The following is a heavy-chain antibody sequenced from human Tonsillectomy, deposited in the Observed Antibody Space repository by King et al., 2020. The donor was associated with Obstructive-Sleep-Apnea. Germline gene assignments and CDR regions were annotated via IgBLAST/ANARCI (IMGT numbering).Heavy chain of an antibody. V-gene: IGHV3-23*04. CDR3: AKDPPPPLVRGDLGFDY. Sequence: VQLVESGGGLVQPGGSLRLSCAASGFTFTNYAMSWVRQAPGKGLEWVAGIIAIGGGTYYADSVKGRLTISSDTSKNTLYLQMNSLRAEDTAIYYCAKDPPPPLVRGDLGFDYWGQGTLVTVSS. CDR1: GFTFTNYA. CDR2: IIAIGGGT. D-gene: IGHD3-10*01. J-gene: IGHJ4*02.